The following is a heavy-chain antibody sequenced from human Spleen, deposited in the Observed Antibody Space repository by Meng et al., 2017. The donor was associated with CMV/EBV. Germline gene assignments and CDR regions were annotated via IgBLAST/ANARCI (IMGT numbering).Heavy chain of an antibody. Sequence: ESLKISCTVSGGSINNYYWSWIRQPPGKGLEWIGYIYDSGNTYYNPSLKSRVTISADTSKNQFSLKLSSVTAADTAVYYCARDLYGPGSYSPPGYWGQGTLVTVSS. CDR1: GGSINNYY. CDR2: IYDSGNT. V-gene: IGHV4-59*01. J-gene: IGHJ4*02. CDR3: ARDLYGPGSYSPPGY. D-gene: IGHD3-10*01.